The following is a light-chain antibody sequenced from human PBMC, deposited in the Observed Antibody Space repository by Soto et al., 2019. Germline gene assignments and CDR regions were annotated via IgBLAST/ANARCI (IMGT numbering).Light chain of an antibody. CDR2: QVT. CDR3: SSYTDSSNYV. V-gene: IGLV2-14*01. CDR1: SSDLAIYNY. Sequence: QSVLTQPASVSGSPGQSITIPCTGTSSDLAIYNYVSWYQQQPGKAPKLMIYQVTNRHSGVSNRFSGSRSGNTASLTISGLQAEDEADYYCSSYTDSSNYVFGTGTKVTVL. J-gene: IGLJ1*01.